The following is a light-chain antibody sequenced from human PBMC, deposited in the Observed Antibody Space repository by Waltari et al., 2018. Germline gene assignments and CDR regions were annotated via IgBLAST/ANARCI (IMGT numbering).Light chain of an antibody. J-gene: IGKJ1*01. Sequence: DIQMTQSPSTLSASVGDRVTIPCRASQTINTWLAWYQQKPGKAPKLLIYKASTLESGVPSRFSGSGSGTEFTLTISSLQPDDFATYYCQQYNSYWTFGQGTKVEIK. CDR1: QTINTW. CDR3: QQYNSYWT. V-gene: IGKV1-5*03. CDR2: KAS.